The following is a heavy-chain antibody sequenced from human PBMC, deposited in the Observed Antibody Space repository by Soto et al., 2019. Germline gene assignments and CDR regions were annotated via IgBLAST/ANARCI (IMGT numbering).Heavy chain of an antibody. V-gene: IGHV3-30*02. J-gene: IGHJ4*02. Sequence: VGSLRLSCAASGFTFSNYGMHWVRQAPGKGLEWVAFVWLDGSNKYYADSVRDRFTISRVNSKNTLYLQMNSLRAGDTAVYHCAPQAFDYWGQGTLVTVSS. CDR2: VWLDGSNK. CDR3: APQAFDY. CDR1: GFTFSNYG.